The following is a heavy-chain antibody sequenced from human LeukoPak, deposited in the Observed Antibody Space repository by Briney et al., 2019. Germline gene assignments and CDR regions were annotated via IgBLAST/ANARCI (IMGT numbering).Heavy chain of an antibody. CDR1: GGSISSYY. V-gene: IGHV4-59*01. D-gene: IGHD3-9*01. Sequence: SETLSLTCTVSGGSISSYYWSWILQPPGKGLERIGYIYYSGSTNYNPSLKSRVTISVDTSKNQFSLKLSSVTAADTAVYYCARDPGPNYDILTGYSGYGMDVWGQGTTVTVSS. CDR3: ARDPGPNYDILTGYSGYGMDV. CDR2: IYYSGST. J-gene: IGHJ6*02.